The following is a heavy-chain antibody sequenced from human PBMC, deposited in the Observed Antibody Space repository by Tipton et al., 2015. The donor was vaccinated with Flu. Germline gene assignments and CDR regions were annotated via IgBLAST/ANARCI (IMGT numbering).Heavy chain of an antibody. V-gene: IGHV4-59*08. D-gene: IGHD3-10*01. J-gene: IGHJ4*02. CDR3: ARHSGSRSYPLDY. CDR2: TTYSGTT. Sequence: LRLSCTVSGDSMGTYSWSWIRQPPGKGLEWIGYTTYSGTTSYNPSLQSRVSISIDTSKNQFSLKLSSVTAADTAVYYCARHSGSRSYPLDYWGQGTLDTVSS. CDR1: GDSMGTYS.